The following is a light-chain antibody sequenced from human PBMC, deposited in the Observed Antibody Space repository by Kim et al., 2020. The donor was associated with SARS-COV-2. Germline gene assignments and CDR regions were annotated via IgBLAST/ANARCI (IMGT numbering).Light chain of an antibody. CDR2: YAS. CDR3: QVWDSSSDQGV. J-gene: IGLJ3*02. CDR1: NIGSKS. Sequence: APGKPAKIPRGGNNIGSKSVTWYPRKPGQAPVLVIYYASDRPSGIPERFSGSDSGNTATLTISRVEAGDEAVYYCQVWDSSSDQGVFGGGTQLTVL. V-gene: IGLV3-21*04.